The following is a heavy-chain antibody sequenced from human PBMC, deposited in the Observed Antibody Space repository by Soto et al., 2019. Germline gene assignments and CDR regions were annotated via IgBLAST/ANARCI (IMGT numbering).Heavy chain of an antibody. Sequence: ASVKVSCKASGGTFSSYAISWVRQAPGQGLEWMGWMNPNSGTTGYAQKFQGRVTMTRNTSTSTAYMELSSLRSEDTAVYYCARVRQLGRFSDAFDIWGQGTMVTVSS. CDR2: MNPNSGTT. V-gene: IGHV1-8*02. J-gene: IGHJ3*02. D-gene: IGHD6-6*01. CDR3: ARVRQLGRFSDAFDI. CDR1: GGTFSSYA.